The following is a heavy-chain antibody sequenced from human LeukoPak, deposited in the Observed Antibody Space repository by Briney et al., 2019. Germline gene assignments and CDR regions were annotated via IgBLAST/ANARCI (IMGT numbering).Heavy chain of an antibody. V-gene: IGHV3-48*03. J-gene: IGHJ4*02. CDR1: GFAFSAYE. Sequence: PGGSLRLSCVASGFAFSAYEMNWVRQAPGKGLGWVAYMSGTDTTRYYADSVRGRFTISRDNAKNSLYLQMSSLRVEDTALYYCTTLGYHLDSWGQGTPVTVSS. CDR3: TTLGYHLDS. CDR2: MSGTDTTR. D-gene: IGHD3-22*01.